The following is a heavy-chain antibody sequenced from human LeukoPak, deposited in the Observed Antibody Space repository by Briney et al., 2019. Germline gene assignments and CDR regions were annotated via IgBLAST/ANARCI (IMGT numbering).Heavy chain of an antibody. D-gene: IGHD3-10*02. Sequence: QPGGSLRLSCAASGFTFSSYSMSWVRQAPGTGLEWVSYISNGSSTIYYADSVKGRFTVSRDNAKNSLFLQMNTLRAEDTAVYYCARHDYVDYWYFALWGRGTLVAVSS. CDR3: ARHDYVDYWYFAL. V-gene: IGHV3-48*01. CDR1: GFTFSSYS. J-gene: IGHJ2*01. CDR2: ISNGSSTI.